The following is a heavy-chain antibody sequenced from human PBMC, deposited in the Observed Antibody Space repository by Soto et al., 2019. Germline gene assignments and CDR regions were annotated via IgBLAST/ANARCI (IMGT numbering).Heavy chain of an antibody. CDR2: ISGSGGST. D-gene: IGHD4-17*01. J-gene: IGHJ4*02. CDR3: AKSSFYGDYELDYFDY. V-gene: IGHV3-23*01. CDR1: GFTFSSYA. Sequence: GGSLRLSCAASGFTFSSYAMNWVRQAPGKGLEWVSAISGSGGSTYYADSVKGRFTISRDNSKNTLYLQMNSLRAEDTAVYYCAKSSFYGDYELDYFDYWGQGTLVTVSS.